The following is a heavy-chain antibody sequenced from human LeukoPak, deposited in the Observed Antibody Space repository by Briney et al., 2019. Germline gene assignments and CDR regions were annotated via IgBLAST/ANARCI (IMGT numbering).Heavy chain of an antibody. CDR1: GGSFSGYY. CDR3: ARGRDTVVVPTASQVGMDV. Sequence: NASETLSLTCAVYGGSFSGYYWSWIRQPPGKGLEWIGEINHSGSTNYNPSLKSRVTISVDTSKNQFSLKLSSVTAADTAVYYCARGRDTVVVPTASQVGMDVWGQGTTVTVSS. V-gene: IGHV4-34*01. J-gene: IGHJ6*02. D-gene: IGHD2-2*01. CDR2: INHSGST.